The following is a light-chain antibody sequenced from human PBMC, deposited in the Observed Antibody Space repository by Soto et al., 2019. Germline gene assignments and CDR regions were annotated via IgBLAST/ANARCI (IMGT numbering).Light chain of an antibody. CDR1: QDIAAY. J-gene: IGKJ4*01. CDR2: AAS. V-gene: IGKV1D-12*01. Sequence: DIHVTQSPSSVSASVGDRVTITCRASQDIAAYLAWYQHKPGRAPELLIHAASSLQSGVPARFSGSGSGTEFTLTISSLQSEDFAVYYCQQYNDWPLTFGGGTKVDIK. CDR3: QQYNDWPLT.